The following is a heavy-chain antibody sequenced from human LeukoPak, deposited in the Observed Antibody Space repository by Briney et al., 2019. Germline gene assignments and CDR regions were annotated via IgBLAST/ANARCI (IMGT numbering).Heavy chain of an antibody. CDR1: GFTFSSYE. CDR3: ARLATNGGYGY. Sequence: GGSLRLSCAASGFTFSSYEMNWVRQAPGKGLEWDSSISSSSSYIYYAGSVKGRFTISRDNAKNSLYLQMNSLRTEDTAVYYSARLATNGGYGYWGQGTLVTVSS. J-gene: IGHJ4*02. D-gene: IGHD5-12*01. V-gene: IGHV3-21*01. CDR2: ISSSSSYI.